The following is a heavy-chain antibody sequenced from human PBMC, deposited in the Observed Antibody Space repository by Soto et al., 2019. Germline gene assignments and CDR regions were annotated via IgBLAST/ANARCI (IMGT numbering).Heavy chain of an antibody. Sequence: QVQLVQSGAEVKKPGSSVKVSCKASGGTFSNTAFIWVRQAPGQGLEWMGGIIPIFGAPNYAQKFQGRLMISADNSASKAYMELNTLTSEDTAVYYCATPADAMDTAILKGLAHWGQGTLVTVSS. CDR1: GGTFSNTA. CDR3: ATPADAMDTAILKGLAH. CDR2: IIPIFGAP. D-gene: IGHD5-18*01. J-gene: IGHJ4*02. V-gene: IGHV1-69*06.